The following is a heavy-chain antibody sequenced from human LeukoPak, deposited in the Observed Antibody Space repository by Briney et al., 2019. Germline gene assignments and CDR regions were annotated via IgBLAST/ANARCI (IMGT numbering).Heavy chain of an antibody. J-gene: IGHJ4*02. Sequence: SETLSLTCTVSGYSISSGYYWGWIRQPPGKGLEWIGSIYHSGSTYYNPSLKSRVTISVDTSKNQFSLKLRSVTAADTAVYYCASPAITTFDYWGQGILVTVAS. D-gene: IGHD3-22*01. V-gene: IGHV4-38-2*02. CDR3: ASPAITTFDY. CDR1: GYSISSGYY. CDR2: IYHSGST.